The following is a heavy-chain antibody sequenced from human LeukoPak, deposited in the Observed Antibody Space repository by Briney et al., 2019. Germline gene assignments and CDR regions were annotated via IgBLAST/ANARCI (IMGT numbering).Heavy chain of an antibody. J-gene: IGHJ5*02. V-gene: IGHV4-38-2*01. D-gene: IGHD3-10*01. CDR3: ARASITMVRGVITKPSNWFDP. Sequence: SETLSLTCAVSGYSISSGYYWGWIRQPPGKGLEWIGSIDHSGSTYYNPSLKSRVTISVDTSKNQFSLKLSSVTAADTAVYYCARASITMVRGVITKPSNWFDPWGQGTLVTVSS. CDR1: GYSISSGYY. CDR2: IDHSGST.